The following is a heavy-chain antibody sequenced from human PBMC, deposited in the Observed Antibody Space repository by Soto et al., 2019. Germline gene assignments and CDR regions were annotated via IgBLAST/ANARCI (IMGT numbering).Heavy chain of an antibody. CDR2: INAGNGNT. D-gene: IGHD4-17*01. J-gene: IGHJ5*02. CDR3: ARGGTVTTKNWFDP. Sequence: QVQLVQSGAEVKKPGASVKVSCKASGYTFTSYAMHWVRQAPGQRLEWMGWINAGNGNTKYSQKFQGRVTITRDTSASTAYMELSSLRSEDTAVYYCARGGTVTTKNWFDPWGQGTLVTVSS. CDR1: GYTFTSYA. V-gene: IGHV1-3*01.